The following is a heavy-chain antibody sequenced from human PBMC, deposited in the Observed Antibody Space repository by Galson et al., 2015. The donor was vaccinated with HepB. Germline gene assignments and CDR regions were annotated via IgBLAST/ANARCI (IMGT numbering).Heavy chain of an antibody. V-gene: IGHV3-9*01. CDR3: AKDAYSGYDYGHAFDI. CDR1: GFTFDDYA. D-gene: IGHD5-12*01. J-gene: IGHJ3*02. CDR2: ISWNSGSI. Sequence: SLRLSCAASGFTFDDYAMHWVRQAPGKGLEWVSGISWNSGSIGYADSVKGRFTISRDNAKNSLYLQMNSLRAEDTALYYCAKDAYSGYDYGHAFDIWGQGTMVTVSS.